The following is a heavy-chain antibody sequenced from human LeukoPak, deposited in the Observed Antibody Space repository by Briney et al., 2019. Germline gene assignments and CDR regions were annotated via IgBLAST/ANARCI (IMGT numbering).Heavy chain of an antibody. CDR1: GGSISSYY. Sequence: SETLSLTCTVSGGSISSYYWSWIRQPPGKGLEWIGHIYYSGSTNYNPSLKSRVTISVDTSKNQFSLKLSSVTAADTAVYYCARHRGPSPYYYDSSGYGGAFDIWGQGTMVTVSS. CDR2: IYYSGST. D-gene: IGHD3-22*01. V-gene: IGHV4-59*08. J-gene: IGHJ3*02. CDR3: ARHRGPSPYYYDSSGYGGAFDI.